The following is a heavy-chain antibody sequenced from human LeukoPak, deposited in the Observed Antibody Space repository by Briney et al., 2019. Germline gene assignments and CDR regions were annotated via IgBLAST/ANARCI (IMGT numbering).Heavy chain of an antibody. CDR3: ASLHYYDSTTGGDYFDY. D-gene: IGHD3-22*01. V-gene: IGHV4-39*01. CDR2: IYYSVST. CDR1: GGSISSRSYY. Sequence: PSETLSLTCTASGGSISSRSYYWGWIRQPPGKGLAWIGSIYYSVSTYYNPSLKSRVTISVDTSKNQFSLKLSSVTAADTAVYYCASLHYYDSTTGGDYFDYWGQGTLVTVSS. J-gene: IGHJ4*02.